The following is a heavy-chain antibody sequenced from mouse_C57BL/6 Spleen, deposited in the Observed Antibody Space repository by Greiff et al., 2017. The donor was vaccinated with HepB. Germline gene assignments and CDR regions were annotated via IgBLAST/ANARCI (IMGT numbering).Heavy chain of an antibody. CDR1: GYTFTSYW. J-gene: IGHJ4*01. D-gene: IGHD4-1*01. V-gene: IGHV1-7*01. CDR2: INPSSGYT. CDR3: ARRKGNWDYAMDY. Sequence: VQLQQSGAELAKPGASVKLSCKASGYTFTSYWMHWVKQRPGQGLEWIGYINPSSGYTKYNQKFKDKATLTADKSSSTAYLQLSGLTYEDSAVYYCARRKGNWDYAMDYWGQGTSVTVSS.